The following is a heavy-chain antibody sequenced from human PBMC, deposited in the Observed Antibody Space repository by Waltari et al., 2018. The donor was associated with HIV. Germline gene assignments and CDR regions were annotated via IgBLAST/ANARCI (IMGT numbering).Heavy chain of an antibody. CDR1: GFTFSSYG. Sequence: QVQLVESGGGVVQPGGSLRLSCAASGFTFSSYGTHWVRQAPGKGLGWVAFIRYDGSNKYYADSVKGRFTISRDNSKNTLYLQMNSLRAEDTAVYYCASYYYDSSGPPYWGQGTLVTVSS. D-gene: IGHD3-22*01. CDR3: ASYYYDSSGPPY. CDR2: IRYDGSNK. V-gene: IGHV3-30*02. J-gene: IGHJ4*02.